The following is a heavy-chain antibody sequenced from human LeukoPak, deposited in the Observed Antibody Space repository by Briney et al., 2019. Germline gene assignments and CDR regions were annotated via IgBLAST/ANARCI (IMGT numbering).Heavy chain of an antibody. D-gene: IGHD2-2*03. CDR1: GFTFSSYA. CDR2: ISGSGGGT. Sequence: GGSLRLSCAASGFTFSSYAMSWVRQAPGKGLEWASGISGSGGGTHYADSVKGRFTISRDNSKNTLDLQMNSLRAEDTAVYYWAKGWIDYFDYGGRGTLVPVPS. CDR3: AKGWIDYFDY. V-gene: IGHV3-23*01. J-gene: IGHJ4*02.